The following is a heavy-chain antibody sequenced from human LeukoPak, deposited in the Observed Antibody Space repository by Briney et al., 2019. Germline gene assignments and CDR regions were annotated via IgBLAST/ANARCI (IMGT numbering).Heavy chain of an antibody. CDR2: ISAYNGNT. D-gene: IGHD6-13*01. Sequence: GASVKVSCKASGYTFTSYGISWVRQAPGQGLEWMGWISAYNGNTNYAQKLQGRVTMTTDTSTSTAYMELRSLRSDDTAVYYCATGYSSSWYGRSAGPFDYWGQGTLVTVSS. CDR3: ATGYSSSWYGRSAGPFDY. CDR1: GYTFTSYG. V-gene: IGHV1-18*01. J-gene: IGHJ4*02.